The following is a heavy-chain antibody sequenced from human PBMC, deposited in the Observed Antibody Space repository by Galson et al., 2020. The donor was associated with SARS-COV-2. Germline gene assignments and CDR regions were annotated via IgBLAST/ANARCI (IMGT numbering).Heavy chain of an antibody. CDR3: AKAFHRELWFGECLEY. V-gene: IGHV3-30*18. Sequence: GGSLRLSCAASGFTFMTYGIHWVRQAPGKGLEWVAFISFDESEKYYADSVKGRFSVSRDNSNNTLFLQMNSLRAEDTAVYYCAKAFHRELWFGECLEYWGQGTLVTVSS. CDR2: ISFDESEK. CDR1: GFTFMTYG. D-gene: IGHD3-10*01. J-gene: IGHJ4*02.